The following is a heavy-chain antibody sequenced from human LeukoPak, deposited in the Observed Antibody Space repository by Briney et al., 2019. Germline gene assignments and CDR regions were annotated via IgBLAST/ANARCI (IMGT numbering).Heavy chain of an antibody. CDR1: GGTFSSYA. D-gene: IGHD1-14*01. CDR3: ASGSTRSNPIDAFDI. J-gene: IGHJ3*02. CDR2: IIPIFGTA. Sequence: GASVKVSCKASGGTFSSYAISWMLQAPGQGLEWMGRIIPIFGTANYAQKFQGRVTITTGESTSTAYMELSSLRSEDTAVYYCASGSTRSNPIDAFDIWGQGTMVTVSS. V-gene: IGHV1-69*05.